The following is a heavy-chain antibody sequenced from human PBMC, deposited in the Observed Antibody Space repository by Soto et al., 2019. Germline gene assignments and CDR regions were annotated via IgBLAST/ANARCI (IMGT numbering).Heavy chain of an antibody. J-gene: IGHJ6*02. D-gene: IGHD2-2*02. CDR1: GYTFTGYH. V-gene: IGHV1-2*02. CDR3: ARSDCSSTSCYTDYYYGMDV. Sequence: ASVKVSCKASGYTFTGYHIHWVRQAPGQGLEWMGWINPHSGGTDYAQKFQGRVTMTRDTSISTAYMEVGRLRSDHTAEYYCARSDCSSTSCYTDYYYGMDVWGQGTTVTVSS. CDR2: INPHSGGT.